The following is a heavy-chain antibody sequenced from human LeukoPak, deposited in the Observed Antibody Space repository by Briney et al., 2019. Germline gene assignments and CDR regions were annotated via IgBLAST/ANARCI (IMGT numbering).Heavy chain of an antibody. J-gene: IGHJ4*02. CDR1: GFTVSSNY. CDR2: IYSGGST. V-gene: IGHV3-66*02. CDR3: ASVNGDSSSWYYFDY. Sequence: PGGSLRLSCAASGFTVSSNYMSWVRQAPGKGLEWVSVIYSGGSTYYADSVKGRFTISRDNSKNTLYLQTNSLRAEDTAVYYCASVNGDSSSWYYFDYWGQGTLVTVSS. D-gene: IGHD6-13*01.